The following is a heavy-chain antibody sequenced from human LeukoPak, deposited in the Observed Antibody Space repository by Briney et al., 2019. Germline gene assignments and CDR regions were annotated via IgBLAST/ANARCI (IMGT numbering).Heavy chain of an antibody. CDR2: IKSKTDGGTT. D-gene: IGHD1-26*01. J-gene: IGHJ4*02. CDR1: GFTFSNAW. V-gene: IGHV3-15*01. Sequence: PGGSLRLSCAASGFTFSNAWMSWVRQAPGKGLEWVGRIKSKTDGGTTDYAAPVKGRFTISRDDSRNTLYLQMNSLKTEDTAVYYCTTRYSGSYPFDYWGQGTLVTVSS. CDR3: TTRYSGSYPFDY.